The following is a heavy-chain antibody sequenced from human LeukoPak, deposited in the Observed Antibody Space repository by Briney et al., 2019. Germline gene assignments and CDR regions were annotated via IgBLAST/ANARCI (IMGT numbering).Heavy chain of an antibody. CDR1: GYTFTGYY. J-gene: IGHJ4*02. D-gene: IGHD2-8*01. CDR2: INPNSGGA. V-gene: IGHV1-2*02. CDR3: ARASVLMVYYYFDY. Sequence: EASVKVSCKASGYTFTGYYMHWVRQAPGQGLEWMGWINPNSGGANYAQKLQGRVTMTTDTSTSTAYMELRSLRSDDTAVYYCARASVLMVYYYFDYWGQGTLVTVSS.